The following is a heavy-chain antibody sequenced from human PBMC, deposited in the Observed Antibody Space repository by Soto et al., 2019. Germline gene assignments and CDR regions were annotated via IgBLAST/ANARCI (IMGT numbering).Heavy chain of an antibody. Sequence: GGSLRLSCAVSGFTLSSYAMSWVRQAPGKGLEWVSYISGSGGSTYYAGAVRGRFTISRDISQNMLFLQMTTLRVDDTAVYYCAKQTQRIVASHMDVWGQGTTVTVSS. CDR2: ISGSGGST. CDR1: GFTLSSYA. V-gene: IGHV3-23*01. J-gene: IGHJ6*02. CDR3: AKQTQRIVASHMDV. D-gene: IGHD1-26*01.